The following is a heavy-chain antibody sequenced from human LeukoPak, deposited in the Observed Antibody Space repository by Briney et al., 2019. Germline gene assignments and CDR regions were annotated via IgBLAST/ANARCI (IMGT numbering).Heavy chain of an antibody. CDR3: ARSPLSSSYYFDY. J-gene: IGHJ4*02. D-gene: IGHD6-6*01. CDR2: IYYSGST. Sequence: PSETLSLTCTVSGGSISSGDYYWSCIRQPPGKGLECIGYIYYSGSTYYNPSLKSRVTISVDTSKNQFSLKLSSVTAADTAVYYCARSPLSSSYYFDYWGQGTLVTVSS. V-gene: IGHV4-30-4*08. CDR1: GGSISSGDYY.